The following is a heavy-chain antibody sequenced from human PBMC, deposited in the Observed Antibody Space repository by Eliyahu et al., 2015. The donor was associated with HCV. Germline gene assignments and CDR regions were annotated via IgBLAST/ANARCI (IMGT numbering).Heavy chain of an antibody. D-gene: IGHD5-24*01. CDR1: GGTFSSYA. CDR3: ASAPRKDGPNNWFDP. CDR2: RIPILGIA. V-gene: IGHV1-69*04. Sequence: QVQLVQSGAEVKKPGSSVKVSCKASGGTFSSYAISWVRQAPAGRGDGMGGRIPILGIANYAQKFQGRVTITADKSTSTAYMELSSLRSEDTAVYYCASAPRKDGPNNWFDPWGQGTLVTVSS. J-gene: IGHJ5*02.